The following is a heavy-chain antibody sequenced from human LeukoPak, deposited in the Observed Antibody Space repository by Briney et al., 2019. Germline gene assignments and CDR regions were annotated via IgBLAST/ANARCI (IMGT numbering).Heavy chain of an antibody. CDR1: GGSISSYY. CDR2: IYYSGST. D-gene: IGHD7-27*01. Sequence: SETLSLTCTVSGGSISSYYWSWIRQPPGKGLEWIGYIYYSGSTNYNPSLKSRVTISVDTSKNQFSLKLSSVTAADTAVYSCARDPLTGGFDYWGQGTLVTVSS. CDR3: ARDPLTGGFDY. J-gene: IGHJ4*02. V-gene: IGHV4-59*01.